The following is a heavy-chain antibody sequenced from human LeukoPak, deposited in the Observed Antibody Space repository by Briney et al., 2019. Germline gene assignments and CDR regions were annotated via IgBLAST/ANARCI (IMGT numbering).Heavy chain of an antibody. CDR1: RGSFSGYY. CDR2: INHSGST. CDR3: ARFGRKYYYDSSGYPLSYWYFDL. D-gene: IGHD3-22*01. J-gene: IGHJ2*01. Sequence: PSETLSLTCAVYRGSFSGYYWSWIRQPPGKGLEWIGEINHSGSTNYNPSLKSRVTISVDTSKNQFSLKLSSVTAADTAVYYCARFGRKYYYDSSGYPLSYWYFDLWGRGTLVTVSS. V-gene: IGHV4-34*01.